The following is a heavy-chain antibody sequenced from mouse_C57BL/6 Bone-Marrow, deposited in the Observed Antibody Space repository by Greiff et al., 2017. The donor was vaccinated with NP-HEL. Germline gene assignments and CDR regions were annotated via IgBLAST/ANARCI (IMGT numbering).Heavy chain of an antibody. V-gene: IGHV1-62-2*01. CDR1: GYTFTEYT. Sequence: QVQLQQSGAELVKPGASVKLSCKASGYTFTEYTIHWVKQRSGQGLEWIGWFYPGSGSIKYNEKFKDKATLTADKSSSKVFMDLSRLTSEDSAVYFCARHGDYFGSSYGYFDVWGTGTTVTVSS. CDR3: ARHGDYFGSSYGYFDV. D-gene: IGHD1-1*01. J-gene: IGHJ1*03. CDR2: FYPGSGSI.